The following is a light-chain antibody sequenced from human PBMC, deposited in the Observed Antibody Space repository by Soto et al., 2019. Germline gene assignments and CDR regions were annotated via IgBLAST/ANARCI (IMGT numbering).Light chain of an antibody. V-gene: IGLV1-36*01. Sequence: QSVLTQPPSVSAAPRQRVTISCSGSSSNIGSNTVSWYQQIPGKTPQLLIFFDDLLSSGVSDRFSGSKSGASASLAISGLQSDDEAEYSCASWDDGLNGPVFGGGTKVTVL. CDR3: ASWDDGLNGPV. CDR2: FDD. CDR1: SSNIGSNT. J-gene: IGLJ2*01.